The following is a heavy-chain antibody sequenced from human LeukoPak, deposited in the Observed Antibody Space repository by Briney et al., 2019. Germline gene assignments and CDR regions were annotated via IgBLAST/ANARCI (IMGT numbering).Heavy chain of an antibody. CDR1: GGSFSGYY. J-gene: IGHJ4*02. V-gene: IGHV4-34*01. CDR2: INHSGST. D-gene: IGHD4-17*01. Sequence: PSETLSLTCAVYGGSFSGYYWSWIRQPPGKGPEWIGEINHSGSTNYNPSLKSRVTISVDTSKNQFSLKLSSVTAADTAVYYCARFTTVTTFIDYWGQGTLVTVSS. CDR3: ARFTTVTTFIDY.